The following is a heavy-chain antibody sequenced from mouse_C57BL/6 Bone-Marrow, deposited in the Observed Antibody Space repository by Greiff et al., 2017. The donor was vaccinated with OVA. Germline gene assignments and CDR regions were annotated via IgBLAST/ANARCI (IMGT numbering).Heavy chain of an antibody. J-gene: IGHJ3*01. V-gene: IGHV1-64*01. CDR1: GYTFTSYW. Sequence: VQLKQPGAELVKPGASAKLSCKASGYTFTSYWMHWVKQRPGQGLEWIGMIHPNSGSTNYNEKFKSKATLTVDKSSSTAYMQLSSLTSEDSAVYYCARWLLRGGFAYWGQGTLVTVSA. D-gene: IGHD2-3*01. CDR3: ARWLLRGGFAY. CDR2: IHPNSGST.